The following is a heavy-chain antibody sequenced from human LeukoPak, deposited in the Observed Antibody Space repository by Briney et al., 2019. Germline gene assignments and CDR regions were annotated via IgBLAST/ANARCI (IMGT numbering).Heavy chain of an antibody. J-gene: IGHJ4*02. V-gene: IGHV3-30-3*01. CDR2: ISYDGSNK. D-gene: IGHD1-26*01. Sequence: PGGSLRLSCEASGFTFSSYGMHWVRQAPGKGLEWVAVISYDGSNKYYADSVKGRFTISRDNSKNTLYLQMNSLRAEDTAVYYCARDGVGATHNYFDYWGQGTLVTVSS. CDR3: ARDGVGATHNYFDY. CDR1: GFTFSSYG.